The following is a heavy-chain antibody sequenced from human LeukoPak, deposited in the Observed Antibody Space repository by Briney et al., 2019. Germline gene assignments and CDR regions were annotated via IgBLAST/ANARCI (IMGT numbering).Heavy chain of an antibody. Sequence: PSETLSLTCAVYGGSFSGYYWSWIRQPPGKGLEWIGEINHSGSTNYNPSLKSRVTISVDTSKNQFSLKLSSVTAADTAVYYCARSVPAAIQDYYYGMDVWGQGTTVTVSS. CDR1: GGSFSGYY. D-gene: IGHD2-2*01. CDR2: INHSGST. CDR3: ARSVPAAIQDYYYGMDV. V-gene: IGHV4-34*01. J-gene: IGHJ6*02.